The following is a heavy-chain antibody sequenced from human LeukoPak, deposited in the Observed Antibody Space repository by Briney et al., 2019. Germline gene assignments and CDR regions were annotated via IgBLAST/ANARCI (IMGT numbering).Heavy chain of an antibody. Sequence: GASVKVSCKASRVTFNSCSISWVRQAPGQGLDWMGRIIPLLGIVNCAQRFQGKVTITADKSASTAYMELRSLRSDDTAVYYCARDRGWELLNFDYWGQGTLVTVSS. J-gene: IGHJ4*02. CDR3: ARDRGWELLNFDY. CDR1: RVTFNSCS. D-gene: IGHD1-26*01. CDR2: IIPLLGIV. V-gene: IGHV1-69*04.